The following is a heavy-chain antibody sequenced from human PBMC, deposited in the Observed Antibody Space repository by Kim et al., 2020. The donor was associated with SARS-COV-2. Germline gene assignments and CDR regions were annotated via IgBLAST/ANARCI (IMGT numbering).Heavy chain of an antibody. D-gene: IGHD3-10*01. Sequence: SETLSLTCTVSGDSISSYYWSWIRQTPGKGLEWIGYIYYSGSTNYNPSLKSRVTISVDTSKNQFSLNLSSVTAADTAVYYCARGTMVNYYYFAMDVWRQGTTDTVSS. CDR2: IYYSGST. CDR1: GDSISSYY. J-gene: IGHJ6*02. V-gene: IGHV4-59*01. CDR3: ARGTMVNYYYFAMDV.